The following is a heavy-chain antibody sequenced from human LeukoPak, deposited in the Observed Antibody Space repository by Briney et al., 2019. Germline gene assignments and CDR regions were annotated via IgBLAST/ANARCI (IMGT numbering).Heavy chain of an antibody. Sequence: ASVKVSCKASGYTFTSYDIDWVRQATGQGLEWMGWMNPNSGNTGYAQKFQGRVTMTRNTSISTAYMELSSLRSEDTAVYYCARLAGWDDYVWGSYRYRDFEYYFDYWGQGTLVTVSS. CDR3: ARLAGWDDYVWGSYRYRDFEYYFDY. CDR2: MNPNSGNT. J-gene: IGHJ4*02. CDR1: GYTFTSYD. D-gene: IGHD3-16*02. V-gene: IGHV1-8*01.